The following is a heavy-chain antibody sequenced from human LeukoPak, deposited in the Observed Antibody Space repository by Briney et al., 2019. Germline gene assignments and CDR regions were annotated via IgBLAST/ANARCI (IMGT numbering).Heavy chain of an antibody. CDR2: ISAYNGNT. D-gene: IGHD2-2*01. V-gene: IGHV1-18*01. CDR3: AREIDYCSSTSCPLDY. J-gene: IGHJ4*02. CDR1: GYTFTSYG. Sequence: GASVKVSCKASGYTFTSYGISWVRQAPGQGLEWMGWISAYNGNTNYAQKLQGRVTMTTDTSTSTAYMELRSLRSDDTAVYYCAREIDYCSSTSCPLDYWGQGTLVTVSS.